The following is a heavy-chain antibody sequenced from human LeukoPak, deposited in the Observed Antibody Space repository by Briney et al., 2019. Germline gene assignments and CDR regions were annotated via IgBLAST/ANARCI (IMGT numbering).Heavy chain of an antibody. Sequence: ASVKVSCKASGYTFTSYGISWVRQAPGQGLEWMGWISAYNGNTNYAQKLQGRVTMTTDTSTSTAYMELRSLRSDDTAVYYCARHGPYSSGWYRVWWFDPWGQGTLVTASS. CDR3: ARHGPYSSGWYRVWWFDP. CDR2: ISAYNGNT. D-gene: IGHD6-19*01. CDR1: GYTFTSYG. V-gene: IGHV1-18*01. J-gene: IGHJ5*02.